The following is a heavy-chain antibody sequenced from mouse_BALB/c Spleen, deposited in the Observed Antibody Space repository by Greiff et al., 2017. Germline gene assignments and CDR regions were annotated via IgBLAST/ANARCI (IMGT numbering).Heavy chain of an antibody. J-gene: IGHJ3*01. CDR3: ARGNPRGFAY. CDR2: INPSSGYT. Sequence: QVQLQQSAAELARPGASVKMSCKASGYTFTSYTMHWVKQRPGQGLEWIGYINPSSGYTEYNQKFKDKTTLTADKSSSTAYMQLSSLTSEDSAVYYCARGNPRGFAYWGQGTLVTVAA. CDR1: GYTFTSYT. V-gene: IGHV1-4*02.